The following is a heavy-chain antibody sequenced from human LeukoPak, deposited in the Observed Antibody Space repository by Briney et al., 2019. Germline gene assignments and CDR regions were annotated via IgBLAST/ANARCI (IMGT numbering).Heavy chain of an antibody. D-gene: IGHD3-22*01. CDR2: INPNSGGT. CDR3: ARHPYDSSGYYNWLDP. CDR1: VYTFTAYN. V-gene: IGHV1-2*02. J-gene: IGHJ5*02. Sequence: GASVKVSCKTSVYTFTAYNIHWVRQAPGQGLEWMGWINPNSGGTNYAQKFQGRVTMTRDTSISAAYMELSRLKTHETGLYYCARHPYDSSGYYNWLDPWGQGTLVTVSS.